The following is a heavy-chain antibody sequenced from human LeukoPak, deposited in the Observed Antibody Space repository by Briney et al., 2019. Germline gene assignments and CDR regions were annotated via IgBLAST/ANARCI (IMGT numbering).Heavy chain of an antibody. J-gene: IGHJ4*02. Sequence: GRSLRLSCAASGFTFSSYAMHWVRQAPGMGLEWVAVISYDGSNKYYADSVKGRFTISRDNSKNTLYLQMNSLRAEDTAVYYCARDGGRYWGQGTLVTVSS. CDR2: ISYDGSNK. D-gene: IGHD2-15*01. CDR1: GFTFSSYA. V-gene: IGHV3-30-3*01. CDR3: ARDGGRY.